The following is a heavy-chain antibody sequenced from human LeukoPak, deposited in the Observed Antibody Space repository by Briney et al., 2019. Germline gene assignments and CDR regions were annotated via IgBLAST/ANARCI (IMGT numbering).Heavy chain of an antibody. Sequence: GGSLRLSCAASGFTFSSYAMSWVRQAPGKGPEWVSAMSESGGSTYYTDSVKGRFTISRDNSKNTLYLQMNSLRAEDTAIYFCAKGGESYYTYYYMDVWGKGTTVTVSS. CDR3: AKGGESYYTYYYMDV. J-gene: IGHJ6*03. CDR1: GFTFSSYA. V-gene: IGHV3-23*01. D-gene: IGHD3-16*01. CDR2: MSESGGST.